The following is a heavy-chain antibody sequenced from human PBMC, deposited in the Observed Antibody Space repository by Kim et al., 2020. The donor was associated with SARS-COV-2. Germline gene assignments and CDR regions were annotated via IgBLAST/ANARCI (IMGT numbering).Heavy chain of an antibody. J-gene: IGHJ4*02. CDR3: ARERVSSGYYYIFDY. D-gene: IGHD3-22*01. V-gene: IGHV3-48*03. Sequence: SVKGRFTISRDNAKNSLYLQMNSLRAEDTAVYYCARERVSSGYYYIFDYWGQGTLVTVSS.